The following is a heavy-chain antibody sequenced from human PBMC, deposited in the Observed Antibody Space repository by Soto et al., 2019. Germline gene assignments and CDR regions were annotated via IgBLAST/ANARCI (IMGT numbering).Heavy chain of an antibody. CDR2: ISGSGGST. D-gene: IGHD3-22*01. CDR1: GFTFSSYA. Sequence: PGGSLILSCAASGFTFSSYAMSWVRQAPGKGLEWVSAISGSGGSTYYADSVKGRFTISRDNSKNTLYLQMNSLRAEDTAVYYCAKDYLTGAPQWLLFDYWGQGTLVTVSS. V-gene: IGHV3-23*01. J-gene: IGHJ4*02. CDR3: AKDYLTGAPQWLLFDY.